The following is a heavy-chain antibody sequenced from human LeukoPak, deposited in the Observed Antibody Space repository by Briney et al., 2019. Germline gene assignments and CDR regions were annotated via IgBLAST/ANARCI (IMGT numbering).Heavy chain of an antibody. Sequence: VSVKVSCKASGHTSTTYAIHWVRQAPGQGLEWMGWINAGNGNIKYSQKFQGRVTITGDTSASTAYMELSSLRSEDTAVYYCARSQLYEFDYWAQGTLVTVSS. CDR1: GHTSTTYA. CDR3: ARSQLYEFDY. J-gene: IGHJ4*02. CDR2: INAGNGNI. V-gene: IGHV1-3*01. D-gene: IGHD1-1*01.